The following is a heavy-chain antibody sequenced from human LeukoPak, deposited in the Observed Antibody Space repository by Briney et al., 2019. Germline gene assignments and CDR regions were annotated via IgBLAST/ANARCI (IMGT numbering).Heavy chain of an antibody. CDR1: GCTFSSYG. CDR3: AKHSSCMLCPGRFDP. V-gene: IGHV3-23*01. J-gene: IGHJ5*02. Sequence: GGSLRLSCAASGCTFSSYGMSWVRQAPGKGLEWVSIISGSGGSTYYADSVKGRFTISRDNSKNTLYLQMNSLRAEDTAVYYCAKHSSCMLCPGRFDPWGQGTLVTVSS. D-gene: IGHD2-8*01. CDR2: ISGSGGST.